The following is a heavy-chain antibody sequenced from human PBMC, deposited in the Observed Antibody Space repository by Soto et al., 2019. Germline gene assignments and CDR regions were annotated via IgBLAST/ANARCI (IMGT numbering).Heavy chain of an antibody. CDR1: GGSISSSSYY. Sequence: QLQLQESGPGLVKPSETLSLTCTVSGGSISSSSYYWGWIRQPPGKGLEWIGSMFYSVNTYYNPSLKSRVTILVDTSKNQFSLRLSSVTAADTAVYYCAILRDTAVDYWGQGTLVTVSS. D-gene: IGHD5-18*01. J-gene: IGHJ4*02. CDR2: MFYSVNT. V-gene: IGHV4-39*01. CDR3: AILRDTAVDY.